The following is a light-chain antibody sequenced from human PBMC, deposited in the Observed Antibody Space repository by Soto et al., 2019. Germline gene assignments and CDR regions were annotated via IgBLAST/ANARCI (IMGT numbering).Light chain of an antibody. CDR1: SSDVGSYNL. J-gene: IGLJ1*01. CDR3: CSYAGSKVRV. Sequence: QSALTQPASVSGSPGQSITISCTGTSSDVGSYNLVSWYQQHPGKAPKLMIYEGSKRPSGVSNRFSGSKSGNTASLTISGLQAEDEADYYCCSYAGSKVRVFGTGTKLTVL. V-gene: IGLV2-23*01. CDR2: EGS.